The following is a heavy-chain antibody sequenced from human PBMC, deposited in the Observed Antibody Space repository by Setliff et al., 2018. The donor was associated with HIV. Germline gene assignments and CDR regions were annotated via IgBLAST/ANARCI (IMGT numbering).Heavy chain of an antibody. J-gene: IGHJ4*02. V-gene: IGHV4-34*01. CDR1: GGSFTAHF. Sequence: SETLSLTCAVYGGSFTAHFWAWIRQPPGKGLQWIGEINPSGSANYNPSLKSRLTISVDMSKNQFSLKLRSVTAADTAVYYCARGRGVIKEKPFDEWGQGALVTVSS. CDR3: ARGRGVIKEKPFDE. D-gene: IGHD3-10*01. CDR2: INPSGSA.